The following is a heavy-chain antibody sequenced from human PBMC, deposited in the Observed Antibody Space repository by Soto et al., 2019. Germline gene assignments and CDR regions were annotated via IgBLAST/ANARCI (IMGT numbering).Heavy chain of an antibody. J-gene: IGHJ4*02. Sequence: SVKVSCKASGGTFSSYAISWVRQAPGQGLEWMGGIIPIFGTANYAQKFQGRVTITADESTSTAYMELSSLRSEDTAVYYCAREPTTYYYHSSGDCWGQGTLSPSPQ. CDR3: AREPTTYYYHSSGDC. CDR1: GGTFSSYA. D-gene: IGHD3-22*01. V-gene: IGHV1-69*13. CDR2: IIPIFGTA.